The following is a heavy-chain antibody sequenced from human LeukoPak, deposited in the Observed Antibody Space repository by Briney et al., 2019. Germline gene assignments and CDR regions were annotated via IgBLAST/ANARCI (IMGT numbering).Heavy chain of an antibody. Sequence: GASVKVSCKASGYTFTCYYMHWVRQAPGQGLEWMRWIIPNSGDTNYAQRFQGTVTMTRDTSISTAYLELTRLRSDDTAVYYCARDKGENWFDPWGQGTLVTVSS. CDR3: ARDKGENWFDP. CDR2: IIPNSGDT. CDR1: GYTFTCYY. V-gene: IGHV1-2*02. J-gene: IGHJ5*02.